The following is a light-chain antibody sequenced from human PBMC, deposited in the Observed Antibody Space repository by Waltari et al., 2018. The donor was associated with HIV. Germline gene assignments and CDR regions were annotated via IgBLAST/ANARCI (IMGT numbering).Light chain of an antibody. CDR1: SSDVGRYNL. V-gene: IGLV2-23*02. Sequence: QSALTQPASVSGSPGQSITISCTGTSSDVGRYNLVSWYQQHPGKAPKLMIYEVSKRPSGVSNRFSGSKSGSTASLTISGLQAEDEADYYCCSYAGSRVFGGGTKLTVL. CDR3: CSYAGSRV. CDR2: EVS. J-gene: IGLJ3*02.